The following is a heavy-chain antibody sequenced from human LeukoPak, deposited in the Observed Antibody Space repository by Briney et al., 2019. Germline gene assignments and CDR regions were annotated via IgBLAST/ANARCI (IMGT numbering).Heavy chain of an antibody. Sequence: GGSLRLSCAASGFTFSDHYMDWVRQATGKGLEWVARTRNKANSHTTEYAASVKDRFTISRDDSKNSLFLQMNSLKTEDTAVYYCARGADSGSYLLDYWGQGTLVTVSS. J-gene: IGHJ4*02. CDR2: TRNKANSHTT. CDR1: GFTFSDHY. CDR3: ARGADSGSYLLDY. V-gene: IGHV3-72*01. D-gene: IGHD1-26*01.